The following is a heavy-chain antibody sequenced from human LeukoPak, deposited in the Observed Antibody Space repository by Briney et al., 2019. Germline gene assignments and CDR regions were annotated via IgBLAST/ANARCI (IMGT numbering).Heavy chain of an antibody. CDR1: GFTFSDYY. Sequence: GGSLRLSCAGSGFTFSDYYMSWVRQTPGKGLEFISYMSGSGSIIYYVDSVQGRFTISRDNVKNSLYLQMNSLRAEDTAVYYCARVVYDFWGQGTLVTVSS. CDR2: MSGSGSII. D-gene: IGHD3-3*01. CDR3: ARVVYDF. V-gene: IGHV3-11*04. J-gene: IGHJ4*02.